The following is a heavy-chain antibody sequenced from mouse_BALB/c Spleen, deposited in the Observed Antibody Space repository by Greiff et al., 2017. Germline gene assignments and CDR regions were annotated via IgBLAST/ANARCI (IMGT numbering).Heavy chain of an antibody. CDR3: ARYDYDGFAY. V-gene: IGHV5-6-3*01. D-gene: IGHD2-4*01. Sequence: EVKLVESGGGLVQPGGSLKLSCAASGFTFSSYGMSWVRQTPDKRLELVATINSNGGSTYYPDSVKGRFTISRDNAKNTLYLQMSSLKSEDTAMYYCARYDYDGFAYWGQGTLVTVSA. J-gene: IGHJ3*01. CDR2: INSNGGST. CDR1: GFTFSSYG.